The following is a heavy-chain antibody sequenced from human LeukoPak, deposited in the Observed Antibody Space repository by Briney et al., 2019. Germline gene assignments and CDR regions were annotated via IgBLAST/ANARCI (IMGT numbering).Heavy chain of an antibody. V-gene: IGHV3-74*01. Sequence: GGSLRLSCAASGFTFSSYWMHWVRQAPGKGMVWVSRINSDGSSTSYADSVKGRFTISRDNAKNTLYLQMNSLRAEDTAVYYCARDPDSSGYPGYWGQGTLVTVSS. CDR3: ARDPDSSGYPGY. CDR1: GFTFSSYW. D-gene: IGHD3-22*01. CDR2: INSDGSST. J-gene: IGHJ4*02.